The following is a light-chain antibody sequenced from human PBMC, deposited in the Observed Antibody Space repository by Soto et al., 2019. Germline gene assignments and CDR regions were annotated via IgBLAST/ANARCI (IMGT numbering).Light chain of an antibody. Sequence: DIVMTQSPDSLAVSLGERATINCKSSQSVFHSSNNKNFLAWYQQKPGQPPKLLISWASTRESGVPDRFSGSGSGTDFALNISSLQAEDVEVYFCQHYYNTPWTFGQGTKVEVK. CDR3: QHYYNTPWT. V-gene: IGKV4-1*01. J-gene: IGKJ1*01. CDR1: QSVFHSSNNKNF. CDR2: WAS.